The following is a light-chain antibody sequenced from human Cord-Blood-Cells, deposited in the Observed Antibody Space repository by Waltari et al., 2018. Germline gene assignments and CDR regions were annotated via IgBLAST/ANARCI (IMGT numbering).Light chain of an antibody. Sequence: DIVMPQSPDSLAVSLVESATLTCKPTQSVLYSSNNKNYLAWYQQKPGQPPKLLIYWASTRESGVPDRFSGSGSGTDFTLTISSLQAEDVAVYYCQQYYSTWTFGQGTKVEIK. CDR2: WAS. J-gene: IGKJ1*01. CDR3: QQYYSTWT. CDR1: QSVLYSSNNKNY. V-gene: IGKV4-1*01.